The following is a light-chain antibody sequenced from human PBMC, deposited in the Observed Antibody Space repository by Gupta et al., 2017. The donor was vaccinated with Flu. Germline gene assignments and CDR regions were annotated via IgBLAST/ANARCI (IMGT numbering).Light chain of an antibody. CDR2: AAS. CDR1: QSIRSY. V-gene: IGKV1-39*01. CDR3: QQSDSTPWT. J-gene: IGKJ1*01. Sequence: DIQMTQSPSSLSASVGDRVTITCRASQSIRSYLNWYQQKPGKAPKLLIYAASSLQSGVPSRFSGSGSGTDFTLTISSLQPEDFATYYCQQSDSTPWTFGQGTKVEIK.